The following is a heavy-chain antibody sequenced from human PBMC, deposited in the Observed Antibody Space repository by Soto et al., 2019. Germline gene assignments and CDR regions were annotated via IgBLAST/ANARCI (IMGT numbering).Heavy chain of an antibody. D-gene: IGHD4-4*01. CDR2: IWYDGSNK. J-gene: IGHJ6*02. V-gene: IGHV3-33*01. CDR1: GFTFSSYG. Sequence: GGSLRLSCAASGFTFSSYGMHWVRQAPGKGLEWVAVIWYDGSNKYYADSVKGRFTISRDNSKNTLYLQMNSLRAEDTAVYYCARDQGYSNFSTMDVWGQGTTVTVSS. CDR3: ARDQGYSNFSTMDV.